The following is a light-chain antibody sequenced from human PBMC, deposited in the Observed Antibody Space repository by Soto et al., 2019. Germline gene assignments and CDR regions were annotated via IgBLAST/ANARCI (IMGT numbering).Light chain of an antibody. J-gene: IGKJ4*01. CDR3: QQRYGWPLT. Sequence: EIVLTQSPATLSLSPGERATLSCRASQSVGTSLAWFQQKRGQAPRLLINDASKRATGIPGRFSGSGSGTDFTLTISRLEPEDFAVYYCQQRYGWPLTFGGGTRLEIK. CDR2: DAS. V-gene: IGKV3-11*01. CDR1: QSVGTS.